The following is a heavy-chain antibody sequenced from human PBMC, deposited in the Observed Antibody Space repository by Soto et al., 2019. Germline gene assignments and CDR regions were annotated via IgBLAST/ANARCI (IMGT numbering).Heavy chain of an antibody. D-gene: IGHD4-17*01. V-gene: IGHV1-8*01. CDR3: TVTTGY. CDR2: VSPDHGNA. CDR1: GYTFTDYD. Sequence: QVRVVQSGAEVKKPGASVKVSCKTSGYTFTDYDINWVRQAPGQGLEWMGWVSPDHGNAGYAQQFQGRVTMTSATSIRTVFMELTNLRSDDTPVYYFTVTTGYWGQGTKVTVSS. J-gene: IGHJ4*02.